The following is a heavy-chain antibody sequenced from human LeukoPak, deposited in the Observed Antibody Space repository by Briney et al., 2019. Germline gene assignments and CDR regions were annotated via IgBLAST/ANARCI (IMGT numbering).Heavy chain of an antibody. V-gene: IGHV4-4*02. CDR1: GDSISGSNW. J-gene: IGHJ4*02. CDR2: VYHSGST. CDR3: VRRRYNYGFDS. Sequence: SETLSLTCDVSGDSISGSNWWNWVRQPPGKGLEWIGGVYHSGSTNYNPSLKSRVTMSVDKSKNQFSLELRSVTAADTAVFYCVRRRYNYGFDSWGQGTLATVSS. D-gene: IGHD5-18*01.